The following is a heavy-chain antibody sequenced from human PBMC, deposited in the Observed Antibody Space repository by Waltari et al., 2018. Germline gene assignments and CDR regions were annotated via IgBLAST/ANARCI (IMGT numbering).Heavy chain of an antibody. CDR3: AKATPWGVFGGVDY. CDR2: ISGSGGST. J-gene: IGHJ4*02. V-gene: IGHV3-23*01. CDR1: GFNFSSYS. D-gene: IGHD3-16*01. Sequence: EVQLLESGGGLVQPGGSLRLSCAASGFNFSSYSMSWVRQAPGKGLEWVSAISGSGGSTYYADSVKGRFTISRDNSKNTLYLQMNSLRAEDTAVYYCAKATPWGVFGGVDYWGQGTLVTVSS.